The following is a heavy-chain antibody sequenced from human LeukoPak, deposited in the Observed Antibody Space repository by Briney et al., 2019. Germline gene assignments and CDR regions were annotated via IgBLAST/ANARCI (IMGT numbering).Heavy chain of an antibody. CDR2: INHSGST. D-gene: IGHD3-22*01. CDR3: ARAWVVNNFDW. Sequence: PSETLSLTCAVYGGSFSGYYWSWIRQPPGKGLEWLGEINHSGSTNYNPSLKSRVTISVDTSKNQFSLKLSSVTAADTAVYYCARAWVVNNFDWWGQGTLVTVSS. V-gene: IGHV4-34*01. J-gene: IGHJ4*02. CDR1: GGSFSGYY.